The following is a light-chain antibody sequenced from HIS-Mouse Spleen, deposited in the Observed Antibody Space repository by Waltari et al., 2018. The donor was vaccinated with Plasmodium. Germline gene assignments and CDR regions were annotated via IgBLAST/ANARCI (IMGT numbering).Light chain of an antibody. V-gene: IGKV3-15*01. J-gene: IGKJ3*01. CDR2: GAS. CDR1: QSVSSN. CDR3: QQYNNWSFT. Sequence: EIVMTQSPATLSVPPGERATLSCRASQSVSSNLSGYQQKPGQAPRLLIYGASTRGTGIPARFSGSGSGTEFTLTISSLQSEDFAVYYCQQYNNWSFTFGPGTKVDIK.